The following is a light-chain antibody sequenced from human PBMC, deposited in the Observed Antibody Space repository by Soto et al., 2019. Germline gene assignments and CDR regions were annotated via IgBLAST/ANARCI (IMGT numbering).Light chain of an antibody. CDR3: QQYNTYPWT. CDR2: KAS. J-gene: IGKJ1*01. CDR1: QTISSW. V-gene: IGKV1-5*03. Sequence: DIQMTQSPSTLSGSVGDRVTITCGASQTISSWLAWYQQKPGKAPKLLIYKASSLESGVPSRFSGSGSGTEFTLTISSLQPDDFTTYYCQQYNTYPWTFGQGTKVDIK.